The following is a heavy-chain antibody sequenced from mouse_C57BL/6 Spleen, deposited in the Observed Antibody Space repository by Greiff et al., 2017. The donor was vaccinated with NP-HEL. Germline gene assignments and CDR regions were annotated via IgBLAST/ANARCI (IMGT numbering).Heavy chain of an antibody. CDR1: GFTFSDYY. D-gene: IGHD2-1*01. CDR3: ARRIYYGNYGYYAMDY. V-gene: IGHV5-12*01. J-gene: IGHJ4*01. Sequence: EVQRVESGGGLVQPGGSLKLSCAASGFTFSDYYMYWVRQTPEKRLEWVAYISNGGGSTYYPDTVKGRFTISRDNAKNTLYLQMSRLKSEDTAMYYCARRIYYGNYGYYAMDYWGQGTSVTVSS. CDR2: ISNGGGST.